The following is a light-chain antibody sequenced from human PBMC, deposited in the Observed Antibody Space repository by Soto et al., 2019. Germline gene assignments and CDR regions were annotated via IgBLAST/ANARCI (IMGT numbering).Light chain of an antibody. CDR3: QQYGSSQYT. CDR1: QSVSSSY. V-gene: IGKV3-20*01. CDR2: AAS. Sequence: EIVLTQSPGTLSLSPGERATLSCRASQSVSSSYLAWYQQKPGQAPRLLIYAASSWATGIPDRFSGSGSGTDFTLTISRLQPEDFAVYYCQQYGSSQYTFGQGTKLEIK. J-gene: IGKJ2*01.